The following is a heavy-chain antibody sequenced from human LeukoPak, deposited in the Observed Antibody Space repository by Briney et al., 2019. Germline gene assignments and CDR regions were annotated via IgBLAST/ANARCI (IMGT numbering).Heavy chain of an antibody. CDR1: GFTFSSYS. D-gene: IGHD3-22*01. CDR3: AKDISPYDYYDSSGTDY. J-gene: IGHJ4*02. CDR2: ISGSGGST. Sequence: PGGSLRLSCAASGFTFSSYSMNWVRQAPGKGLEWVSAISGSGGSTYYADSVKGRFTISRDNSKNTLYLQMNSLRAEDTAVYYCAKDISPYDYYDSSGTDYWGQGTLVTVSS. V-gene: IGHV3-23*01.